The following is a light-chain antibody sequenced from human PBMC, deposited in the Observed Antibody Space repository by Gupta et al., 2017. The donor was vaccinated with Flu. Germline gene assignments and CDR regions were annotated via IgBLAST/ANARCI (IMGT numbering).Light chain of an antibody. CDR3: SSYTSTSTLGV. CDR1: SSDIGGFNY. V-gene: IGLV2-14*01. CDR2: EVA. J-gene: IGLJ1*01. Sequence: QSALSQPASVSGSPGQSITISCTGSSSDIGGFNYVSWYQQHPGKAPKLVISEVANRPSGASDRFSGSKSGNTASLTISGLQAEDEAEYHCSSYTSTSTLGVFGTGTKVTV.